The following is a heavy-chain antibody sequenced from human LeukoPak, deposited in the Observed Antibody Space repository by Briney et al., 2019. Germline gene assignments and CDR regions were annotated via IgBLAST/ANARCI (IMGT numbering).Heavy chain of an antibody. CDR3: ARDGSGVLNYYDSSGYRPPRYYYGMDV. CDR1: GGSISSGGYY. J-gene: IGHJ6*02. V-gene: IGHV4-31*03. D-gene: IGHD3-22*01. Sequence: SETLSLTCTVSGGSISSGGYYWSWIRQHPGKGLEWIGYIYYSGSTYYNPSLKSRVTISVDTSKNQFSLKLSSVTAADTAVYYCARDGSGVLNYYDSSGYRPPRYYYGMDVWGQGTTVTVSS. CDR2: IYYSGST.